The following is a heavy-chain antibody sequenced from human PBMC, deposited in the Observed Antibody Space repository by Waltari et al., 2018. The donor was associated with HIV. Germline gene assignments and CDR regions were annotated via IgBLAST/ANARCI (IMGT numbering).Heavy chain of an antibody. CDR2: IYYSGST. J-gene: IGHJ6*02. Sequence: QVQLQESGPGLVKPSETLSLPCTVSGGSHSRYYLSWIRQPSGKGLEWIGYIYYSGSTNYNPSLKSRVTISVDTSKNQFSLKLSSVTAADTAVYYCARDRDFWSGHYYYYGMDVWGQGTTVTVSS. CDR3: ARDRDFWSGHYYYYGMDV. CDR1: GGSHSRYY. V-gene: IGHV4-59*01. D-gene: IGHD3-3*01.